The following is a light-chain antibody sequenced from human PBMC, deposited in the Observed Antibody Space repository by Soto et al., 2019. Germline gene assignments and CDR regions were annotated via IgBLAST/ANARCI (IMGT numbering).Light chain of an antibody. V-gene: IGKV3-15*01. CDR3: HQDPNLPPSS. Sequence: MRISQATLFAYQKESCTLSCRASQRVNHNVAWYQQKPGQTPRLLIYGARSRATGVPDRFSGSGTGTDFTLTIISFQDEEFGVYYCHQDPNLPPSSFGEGTRLEIK. CDR2: GAR. J-gene: IGKJ5*01. CDR1: QRVNHN.